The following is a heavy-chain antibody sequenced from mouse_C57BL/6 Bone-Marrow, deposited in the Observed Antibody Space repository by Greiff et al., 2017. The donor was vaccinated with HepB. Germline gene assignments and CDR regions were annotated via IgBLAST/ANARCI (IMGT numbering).Heavy chain of an antibody. CDR3: ARRSYYYGSSYPFDY. CDR1: GYTFTSYW. J-gene: IGHJ2*01. Sequence: VQLQQPGAELVKPGASVKLSCKASGYTFTSYWMHWVKQRPGQGLEWIGMIHPNSGSTNYNEKFKSKATLTVDKSSSTAYMQLSSLTSEDSAVYYCARRSYYYGSSYPFDYWGQGTTLTVSS. CDR2: IHPNSGST. V-gene: IGHV1-64*01. D-gene: IGHD1-1*01.